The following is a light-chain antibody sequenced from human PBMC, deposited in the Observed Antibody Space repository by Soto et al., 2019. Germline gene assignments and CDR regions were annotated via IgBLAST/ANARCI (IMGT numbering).Light chain of an antibody. Sequence: QSALTQPPSVSGAPGQRVTISCTGSGSNIGAGYDVHWYQQLPGTAPKLLIYANNNRPSGVPDRFSGSKSGTSASLAITGLQAEDEAGYYCQSYDSRLSGSVFGTGTRSPS. CDR1: GSNIGAGYD. CDR2: ANN. J-gene: IGLJ1*01. V-gene: IGLV1-40*01. CDR3: QSYDSRLSGSV.